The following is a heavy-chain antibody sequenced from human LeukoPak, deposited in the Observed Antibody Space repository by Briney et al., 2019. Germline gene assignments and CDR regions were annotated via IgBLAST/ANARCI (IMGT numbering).Heavy chain of an antibody. CDR2: ISYDGSNK. V-gene: IGHV3-30*04. J-gene: IGHJ4*02. Sequence: QPGRSLRLSCAASGFTFSSYAMHWVRQAPGKGLEWVAVISYDGSNKYYADSVKGRFTISRDNSKNTLYLQMNSLRAEDTAVYYCARGTDILTGYYSVSYFDCWGQGTLVTVSS. CDR1: GFTFSSYA. CDR3: ARGTDILTGYYSVSYFDC. D-gene: IGHD3-9*01.